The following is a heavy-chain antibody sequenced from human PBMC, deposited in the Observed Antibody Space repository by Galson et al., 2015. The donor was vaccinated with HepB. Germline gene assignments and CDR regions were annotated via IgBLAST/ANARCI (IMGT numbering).Heavy chain of an antibody. D-gene: IGHD1-26*01. CDR3: ARDFRAWELQSAYYYYGMDV. J-gene: IGHJ6*02. Sequence: SLRLSCAASGFTFSSYSMNWVRQAPGKGLEWVSSISSSSSYIYYADSVKGRFTISRDNAKNSLYLQMNSLRAEDTAVYYCARDFRAWELQSAYYYYGMDVWGQGTTVTVSS. V-gene: IGHV3-21*01. CDR1: GFTFSSYS. CDR2: ISSSSSYI.